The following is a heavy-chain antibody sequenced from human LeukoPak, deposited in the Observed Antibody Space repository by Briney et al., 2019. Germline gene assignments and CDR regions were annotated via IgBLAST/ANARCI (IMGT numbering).Heavy chain of an antibody. CDR3: ARRYCSGGSCRMDV. Sequence: GGSLRLSCAASGFTFSSYWMHWVRQAPGKGLVWVSRINSDETSTHYADSVKGRFTISRDNAKSTLYLQMNTLRAEDTAVYYCARRYCSGGSCRMDVWGKGTTVSVSS. V-gene: IGHV3-74*01. CDR2: INSDETST. D-gene: IGHD2-15*01. CDR1: GFTFSSYW. J-gene: IGHJ6*03.